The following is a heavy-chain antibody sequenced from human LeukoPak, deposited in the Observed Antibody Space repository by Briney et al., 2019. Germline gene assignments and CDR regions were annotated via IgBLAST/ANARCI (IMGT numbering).Heavy chain of an antibody. V-gene: IGHV4-39*07. CDR2: IYYSGST. J-gene: IGHJ4*02. Sequence: SETLSLTCTVSGGSISSSSYYWGWIRQPPGKGLEWIGSIYYSGSTYYNPSLKSRVTISVDTSKNQFSLKLSSVTAADTAVYYCARLSYDILTGYYPTFDYWGQGTLVTVSS. CDR1: GGSISSSSYY. CDR3: ARLSYDILTGYYPTFDY. D-gene: IGHD3-9*01.